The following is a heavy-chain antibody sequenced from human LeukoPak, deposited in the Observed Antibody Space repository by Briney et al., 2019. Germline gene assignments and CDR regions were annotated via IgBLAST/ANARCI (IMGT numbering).Heavy chain of an antibody. CDR3: ASRPPDYYDSSPVWFDP. V-gene: IGHV4-4*02. Sequence: SETLSLTCAVSGDSISKSKWWSWVRQPPGKGLEWVGEVYHTGSTNYSPSLKSRATISVDKSKNNFSLRLNTVTAADTAVYYCASRPPDYYDSSPVWFDPWGQGTLVTVSS. D-gene: IGHD3-22*01. CDR2: VYHTGST. CDR1: GDSISKSKW. J-gene: IGHJ5*02.